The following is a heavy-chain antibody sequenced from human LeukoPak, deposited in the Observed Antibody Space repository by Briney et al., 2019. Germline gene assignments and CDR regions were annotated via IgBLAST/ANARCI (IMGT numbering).Heavy chain of an antibody. CDR1: GFTFSSYS. CDR3: ARYSSSWYVGTKDYGMDV. D-gene: IGHD6-13*01. J-gene: IGHJ6*02. CDR2: ISSSSSTI. Sequence: GGSLRLSCAASGFTFSSYSMNWVRQAPGKGLEWVSYISSSSSTIYYADSVKGRFTISRDNAKNSLYQQMNSLRAEDTAVYYCARYSSSWYVGTKDYGMDVWGQGTTVTVSS. V-gene: IGHV3-48*04.